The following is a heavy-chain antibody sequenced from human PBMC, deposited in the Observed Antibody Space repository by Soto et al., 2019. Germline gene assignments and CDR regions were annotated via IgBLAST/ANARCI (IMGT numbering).Heavy chain of an antibody. CDR2: ISHHGLKE. V-gene: IGHV3-30*18. Sequence: QVQLVESGGGVVRPGRSLRLSCVASGFTFRDYGMHWVRPAPGKGLEWVAGISHHGLKEHYADSVKGRFTISRDNSKKTVSLQLNSLIGDDTAVYYGAKDWVGGSNKYYFESWGQGTLVTVSS. CDR1: GFTFRDYG. CDR3: AKDWVGGSNKYYFES. D-gene: IGHD1-26*01. J-gene: IGHJ4*02.